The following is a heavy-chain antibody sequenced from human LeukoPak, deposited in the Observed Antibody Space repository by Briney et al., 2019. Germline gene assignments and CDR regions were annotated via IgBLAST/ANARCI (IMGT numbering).Heavy chain of an antibody. CDR3: ARTSGSQSRFDY. CDR2: INPSGGST. D-gene: IGHD1-26*01. CDR1: GYTFTSYY. Sequence: ASVKVSCKASGYTFTSYYMHWVRQAPGQGLEWMGIINPSGGSTSYAQKFQGRVTMTRDMSTSTVYMELNSLRSEDTAVYYCARTSGSQSRFDYWGQGTLVTVSS. J-gene: IGHJ4*02. V-gene: IGHV1-46*01.